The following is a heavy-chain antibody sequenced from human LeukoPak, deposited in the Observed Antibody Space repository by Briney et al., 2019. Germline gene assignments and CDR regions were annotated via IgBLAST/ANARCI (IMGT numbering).Heavy chain of an antibody. CDR1: GFTFSSYG. D-gene: IGHD5-18*01. CDR2: IRYDGSNK. J-gene: IGHJ4*02. Sequence: PGGSLRLSCAASGFTFSSYGMHWVRQAPGKGLEWVAFIRYDGSNKYYADSVKGRFTISRDNSKNTLYLQMNSLRAEDTAVYYCAREPGYSYGHPDYWGQGTLVTVSS. CDR3: AREPGYSYGHPDY. V-gene: IGHV3-30*02.